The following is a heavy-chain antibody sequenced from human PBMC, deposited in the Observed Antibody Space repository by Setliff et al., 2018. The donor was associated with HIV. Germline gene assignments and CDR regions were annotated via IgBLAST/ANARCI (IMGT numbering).Heavy chain of an antibody. CDR2: ISAYNGNT. V-gene: IGHV1-18*03. J-gene: IGHJ4*02. CDR3: AKGYCSGGSCPIDY. D-gene: IGHD2-15*01. Sequence: APVKVSCKASGYTFTSYDISWVRQAPGQGLEWMGWISAYNGNTNYAQKLQGRFTISRDSAKNSLYLQMNSLRAEDMALYYCAKGYCSGGSCPIDYWGQGTLVTVSS. CDR1: GYTFTSYD.